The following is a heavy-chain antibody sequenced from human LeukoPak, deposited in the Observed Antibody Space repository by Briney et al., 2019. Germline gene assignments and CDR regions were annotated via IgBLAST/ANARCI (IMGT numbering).Heavy chain of an antibody. CDR1: GFTVSSNY. CDR3: ASATARPASYYYYYHMDV. D-gene: IGHD6-6*01. V-gene: IGHV3-66*02. Sequence: GGSLRLSCAASGFTVSSNYMSWVRQAPGKGLEWVSVIYSGGSTYYADSVKGRFTISRDNSKNTLYLQMNSLRAEDTAVYYCASATARPASYYYYYHMDVWGKGTTVTVSS. CDR2: IYSGGST. J-gene: IGHJ6*03.